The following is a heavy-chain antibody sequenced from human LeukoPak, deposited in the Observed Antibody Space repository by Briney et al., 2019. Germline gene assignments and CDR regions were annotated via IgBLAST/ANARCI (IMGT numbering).Heavy chain of an antibody. J-gene: IGHJ4*02. V-gene: IGHV3-72*01. CDR1: GFXFSDHY. CDR2: IRNKDNSYTT. D-gene: IGHD2-15*01. Sequence: GGSLTLSCAASGFXFSDHYMDWIRQAPGKGLEWVGCIRNKDNSYTTESAASVKGRFTISRDDSKNSLYLQMNSLKTEDTAVYYCVRVASLTFDYWGQGTLVTVSS. CDR3: VRVASLTFDY.